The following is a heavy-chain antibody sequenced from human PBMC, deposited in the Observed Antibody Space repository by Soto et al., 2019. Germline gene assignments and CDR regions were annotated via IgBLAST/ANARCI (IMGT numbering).Heavy chain of an antibody. CDR1: GFTFSSYG. CDR2: IWYDGSNK. Sequence: QVQLVESGGGVVQPGRSLRLSCAASGFTFSSYGMHWVRQAPGKGLEWVAVIWYDGSNKYYADSVKGRFTISRDNSKNTLYLQTNSLRAEDTAVYYCAREGRYFDWYPSDYWGQGTLVTVSS. CDR3: AREGRYFDWYPSDY. J-gene: IGHJ4*02. D-gene: IGHD3-9*01. V-gene: IGHV3-33*01.